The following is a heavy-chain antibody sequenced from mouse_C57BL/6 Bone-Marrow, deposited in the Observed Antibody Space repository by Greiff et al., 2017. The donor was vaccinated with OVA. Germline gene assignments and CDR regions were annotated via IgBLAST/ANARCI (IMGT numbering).Heavy chain of an antibody. Sequence: EVQVVESGGGLVQPGGSLKLSCAASGFTFSDYYMYWVRQTPEKRLEWVAYISTGGGSTYYPDNVKGRFTLSRDKAKNTLYLQMSRLKSEDTAMYYCARRYDYDWAMDYWGQGTSVTVSS. D-gene: IGHD2-4*01. CDR2: ISTGGGST. CDR3: ARRYDYDWAMDY. CDR1: GFTFSDYY. J-gene: IGHJ4*01. V-gene: IGHV5-12*01.